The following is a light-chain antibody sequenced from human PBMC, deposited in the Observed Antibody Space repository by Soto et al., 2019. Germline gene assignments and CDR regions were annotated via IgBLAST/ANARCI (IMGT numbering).Light chain of an antibody. J-gene: IGLJ2*01. CDR3: QVWDSSTHVV. Sequence: SYDLTQPLSVSVALGQTARITCGASNIGSKNVHWYQQKPGQAPVLVIYRDYNRPSGIPERFSGSNSVNTATLSISRAQAGDEADYYCQVWDSSTHVVFGGGTKLTVL. CDR2: RDY. CDR1: NIGSKN. V-gene: IGLV3-9*01.